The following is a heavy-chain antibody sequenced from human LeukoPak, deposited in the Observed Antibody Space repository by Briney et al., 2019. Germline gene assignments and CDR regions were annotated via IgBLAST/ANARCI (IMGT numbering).Heavy chain of an antibody. J-gene: IGHJ4*02. V-gene: IGHV4-59*01. CDR2: IYYSGST. CDR3: ARWGGYSSSWEHFDY. D-gene: IGHD6-13*01. Sequence: SETLSLTCAVYGGSFSGYYWSWIRQPPGKGLEWIGYIYYSGSTNYNPSLKSRVTISVDTSKNQFSLKLSSVTAADTAVYYCARWGGYSSSWEHFDYWGQGTLVTVSS. CDR1: GGSFSGYY.